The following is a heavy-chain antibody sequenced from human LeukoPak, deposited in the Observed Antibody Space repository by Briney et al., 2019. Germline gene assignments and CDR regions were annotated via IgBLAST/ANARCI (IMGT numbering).Heavy chain of an antibody. CDR1: VYNFDSYW. D-gene: IGHD6-13*01. CDR2: IFPRNSDS. V-gene: IGHV5-51*01. J-gene: IGHJ3*01. CDR3: ARQQMGVAAVRTWFDP. Sequence: GAPLQISCTGAVYNFDSYWLACVRHAPGELQEWMGIIFPRNSDSRYSPSFQGHVTISVDKSINLAYLKWRSLKATDNAIYFWARQQMGVAAVRTWFDPWGQGTVVIVSS.